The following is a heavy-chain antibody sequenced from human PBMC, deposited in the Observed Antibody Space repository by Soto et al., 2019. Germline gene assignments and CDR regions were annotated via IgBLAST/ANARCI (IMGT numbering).Heavy chain of an antibody. Sequence: SQTLSLTCAISGDSVASNSAAWNWIRQSPSRGLEWLGRTYYRSKWYTDYAESVKSRITINPDTSKNQVSLQLKSVTPEDTAVYYCTTGATTVPYVRWYYCINDSVQGNTVAVS. D-gene: IGHD2-15*01. V-gene: IGHV6-1*01. CDR1: GDSVASNSAA. CDR2: TYYRSKWYT. CDR3: TTGATTVPYVRWYYCIND. J-gene: IGHJ6*01.